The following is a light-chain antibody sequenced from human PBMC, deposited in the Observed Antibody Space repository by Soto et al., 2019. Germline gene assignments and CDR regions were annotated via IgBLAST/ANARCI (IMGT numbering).Light chain of an antibody. J-gene: IGKJ2*01. CDR2: GAS. CDR1: QSVRNN. Sequence: EIVMSQSPATLSVSPGERATLSCRASQSVRNNLAWYQQMPGQAPRLLMYGASTRPSGIPARFTGGGSGTDFTLTITSLQSEDFAVYYCQQYDSYMYAFGQGTKVEIK. V-gene: IGKV3-15*01. CDR3: QQYDSYMYA.